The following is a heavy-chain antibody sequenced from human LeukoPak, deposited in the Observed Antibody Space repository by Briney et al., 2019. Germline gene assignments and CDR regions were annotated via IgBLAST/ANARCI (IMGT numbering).Heavy chain of an antibody. CDR1: GGSFSGYY. D-gene: IGHD3-22*01. CDR3: ARGPTYYYDSSGYSFFFQH. J-gene: IGHJ1*01. CDR2: INHSGST. Sequence: PSETLPLTCAVYGGSFSGYYWSWIRQPPGKGLEWIGEINHSGSTNYNPSLKSRVTISVDTSKNQFSLKLSSVTAADTAVYYCARGPTYYYDSSGYSFFFQHWGQGTLVTVSS. V-gene: IGHV4-34*01.